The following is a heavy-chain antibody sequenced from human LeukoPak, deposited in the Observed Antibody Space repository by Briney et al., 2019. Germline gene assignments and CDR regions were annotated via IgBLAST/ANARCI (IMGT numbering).Heavy chain of an antibody. D-gene: IGHD5-24*01. CDR3: ARQMATILDGILDY. Sequence: PGGSLRLSCVASGFTFSNYAIHWVRHAPDKGLERVSVISYDGTNKYYADSVKGRFTISRDNSKNTLYLQMNSLKTEDTALYYCARQMATILDGILDYWGQGTLVTVSS. CDR2: ISYDGTNK. V-gene: IGHV3-30*04. J-gene: IGHJ4*02. CDR1: GFTFSNYA.